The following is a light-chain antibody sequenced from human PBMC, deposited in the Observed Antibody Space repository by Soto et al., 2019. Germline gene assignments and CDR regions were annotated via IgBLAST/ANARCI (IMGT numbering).Light chain of an antibody. CDR2: EVN. V-gene: IGLV2-8*01. CDR1: SSDVGGYNF. J-gene: IGLJ1*01. CDR3: SSYAGSNTFL. Sequence: QSVLTQPPSASGSPGQSVTISCTGTSSDVGGYNFVSWYQHHPGKVPRLMIYEVNKRPSGVPDRFSGSKSGNTASLTVSGLQAEDEADYSCSSYAGSNTFLFGTGTKVPLL.